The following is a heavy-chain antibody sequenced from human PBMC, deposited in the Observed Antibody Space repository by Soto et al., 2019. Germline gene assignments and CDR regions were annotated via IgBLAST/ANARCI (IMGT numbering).Heavy chain of an antibody. Sequence: EVQLVESGGGLVQPGGSLRLSCAASGLTVSSNYMSWVRQAPGKGLEWVSVIYSNGNTYYADSVKGRFTISRDNSKKTVYLKMNSLRAEDTAVYYCAREQPPALYFGMDVWGQGTTVTVSS. J-gene: IGHJ6*02. CDR1: GLTVSSNY. D-gene: IGHD2-15*01. V-gene: IGHV3-66*01. CDR3: AREQPPALYFGMDV. CDR2: IYSNGNT.